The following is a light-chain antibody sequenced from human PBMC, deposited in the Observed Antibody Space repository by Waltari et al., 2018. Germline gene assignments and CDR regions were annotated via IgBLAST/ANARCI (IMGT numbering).Light chain of an antibody. CDR1: SSNIGSNY. J-gene: IGLJ2*01. CDR3: AAWDDSLSGGVV. V-gene: IGLV1-47*01. Sequence: QSVLTQPPSASGTPGQRVTISCSGSSSNIGSNYVYWYQQLTEMAPKLLIYGNTQRASGVPDRFSGSRSCASASLAISGLRSEYEADYYCAAWDDSLSGGVVFGGGTKLTVL. CDR2: GNT.